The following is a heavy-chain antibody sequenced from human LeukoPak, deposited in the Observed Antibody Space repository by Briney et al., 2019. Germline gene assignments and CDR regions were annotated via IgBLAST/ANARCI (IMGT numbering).Heavy chain of an antibody. V-gene: IGHV3-64*01. J-gene: IGHJ3*02. Sequence: GSLRLSCAASGVTFGRHAMHWVRQTPGRGQEHVSAISSNGGSTYYAHSVKGRFTISRDNSKNSLYLHMGSLRAEDMAVYYCARDKGSSPRDAFDIWGQGTMVTVSS. D-gene: IGHD3-10*01. CDR1: GVTFGRHA. CDR2: ISSNGGST. CDR3: ARDKGSSPRDAFDI.